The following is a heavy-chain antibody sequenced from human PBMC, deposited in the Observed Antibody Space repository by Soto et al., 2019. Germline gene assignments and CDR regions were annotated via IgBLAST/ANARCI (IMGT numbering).Heavy chain of an antibody. J-gene: IGHJ5*02. CDR1: GYSFTSYW. V-gene: IGHV5-10-1*01. CDR2: IQPINPDT. D-gene: IGHD3-3*01. Sequence: GESLKISCKGSGYSFTSYWISWVRQMPRKGLEWFGRIQPINPDTIYVPSFQGHVTITADKSTGTAYLQWSSLKASYTAMYDCARIVGSTIFGVVTYSLNWFDPWGQGTLVT. CDR3: ARIVGSTIFGVVTYSLNWFDP.